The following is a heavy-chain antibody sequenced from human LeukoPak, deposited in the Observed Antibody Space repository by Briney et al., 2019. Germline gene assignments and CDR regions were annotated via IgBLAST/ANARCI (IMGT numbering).Heavy chain of an antibody. CDR1: GFTFINFA. J-gene: IGHJ4*02. D-gene: IGHD3-10*01. CDR2: IQFGGNNE. Sequence: GGSVRLSCAASGFTFINFAMHWVRQAPGKGLEWVAYIQFGGNNEDYADSVKGRFTISRDNSKNTLYLQMSSLRTDDTAVYYCSEDLAPGSPHCAFAYWGQGTRVTVSS. V-gene: IGHV3-30*02. CDR3: SEDLAPGSPHCAFAY.